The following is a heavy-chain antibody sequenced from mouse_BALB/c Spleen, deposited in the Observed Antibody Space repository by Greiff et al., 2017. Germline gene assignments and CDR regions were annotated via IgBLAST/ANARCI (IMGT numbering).Heavy chain of an antibody. V-gene: IGHV5-6-5*01. CDR1: GFTFSSYA. J-gene: IGHJ4*01. CDR3: ARGEGIYYAMDY. CDR2: ISSGGST. Sequence: EVQLVESGGGLVKPGGSLKLSCAASGFTFSSYAMSWVRQTPEKRLEWVASISSGGSTYYPDSVKGRCTISRDNARNILYLQMSSLRSEDTAMYYCARGEGIYYAMDYWGQGTSVTVSS.